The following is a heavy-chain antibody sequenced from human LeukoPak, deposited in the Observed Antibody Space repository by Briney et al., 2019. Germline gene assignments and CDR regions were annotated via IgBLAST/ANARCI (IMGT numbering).Heavy chain of an antibody. Sequence: ASVKVSCKASGYTFTNYGVSWVRQAPGQGLEWMGWISAYNGNTDYAQKLQGRVTMNTDTSTSTAYMELRSLRSDDTAVYYCARVLAYCSSTSCHDYWGQGTLVTVSS. J-gene: IGHJ4*02. CDR3: ARVLAYCSSTSCHDY. CDR1: GYTFTNYG. D-gene: IGHD2-2*01. CDR2: ISAYNGNT. V-gene: IGHV1-18*01.